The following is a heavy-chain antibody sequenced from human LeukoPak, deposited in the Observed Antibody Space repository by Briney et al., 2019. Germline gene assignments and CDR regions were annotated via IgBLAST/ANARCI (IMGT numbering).Heavy chain of an antibody. CDR3: ARWSIWFGESDNYYFDY. V-gene: IGHV4-39*07. CDR2: IYYSGST. J-gene: IGHJ4*02. D-gene: IGHD3-10*01. CDR1: GDSISSSSYY. Sequence: SETLSLTCTVSGDSISSSSYYWGWVRQPPGKGLEWIGSIYYSGSTYYNPSLKSRVTISVDTSKNQFSLKLSSVTAADTAVYYCARWSIWFGESDNYYFDYWGQGTLVTVSS.